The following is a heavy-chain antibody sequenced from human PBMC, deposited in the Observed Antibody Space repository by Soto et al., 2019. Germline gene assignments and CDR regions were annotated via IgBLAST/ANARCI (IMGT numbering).Heavy chain of an antibody. CDR3: ASTRGSSYDS. V-gene: IGHV3-53*02. CDR2: IYNGGGT. D-gene: IGHD6-6*01. J-gene: IGHJ4*02. Sequence: EVQLVETGGGLIQPGGSLRLSCAASGFTVSGNYMSWVRQAPGKGLEWVSVIYNGGGTYYAASVKGRFTISRDNSKNTLYLQMNSMRAEDTAVYYCASTRGSSYDSWGQGTLVTVSS. CDR1: GFTVSGNY.